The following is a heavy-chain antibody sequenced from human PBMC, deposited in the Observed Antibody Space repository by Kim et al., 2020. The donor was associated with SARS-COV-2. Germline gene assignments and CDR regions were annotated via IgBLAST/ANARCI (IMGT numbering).Heavy chain of an antibody. CDR2: IDTSGANT. J-gene: IGHJ4*02. CDR3: AKEAGRQLTQIEY. Sequence: GGSLRLSCAASGFTFNTYAMNWVRQAPGKGLEWVSLIDTSGANTYYADSVKGRFTISIDNSKNTLYLQMNSLRAEDTAIYYCAKEAGRQLTQIEYWGQGNLVTVSS. CDR1: GFTFNTYA. D-gene: IGHD1-26*01. V-gene: IGHV3-23*01.